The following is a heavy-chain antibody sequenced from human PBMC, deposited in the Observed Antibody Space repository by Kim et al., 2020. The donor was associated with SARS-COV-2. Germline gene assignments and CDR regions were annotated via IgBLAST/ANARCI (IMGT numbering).Heavy chain of an antibody. CDR1: GFTFSDYY. CDR2: ISSSSSYT. CDR3: ARGVYGGTNFDY. D-gene: IGHD1-1*01. V-gene: IGHV3-11*06. Sequence: GGSLRLSCAASGFTFSDYYMSWIRQAPGKGLEWVSYISSSSSYTNYADSVKGRFTISRDNAKNSLYLQMNSLRAEDTAVYYCARGVYGGTNFDYWGQGTLVTVSS. J-gene: IGHJ4*02.